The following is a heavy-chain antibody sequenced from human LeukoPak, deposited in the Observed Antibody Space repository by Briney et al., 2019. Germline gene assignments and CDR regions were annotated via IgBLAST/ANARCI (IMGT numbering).Heavy chain of an antibody. CDR1: GYTFTSYD. CDR3: ARGNRLYYYGSGSYFISYYYGTDV. J-gene: IGHJ6*02. V-gene: IGHV1-8*01. Sequence: ASVKVSCRASGYTFTSYDIDWVRQATGQGLEWMGWMNPNSGNTGYAQKFQGRVTMTRNTSISTAYMELSSLRSEDTAVYYCARGNRLYYYGSGSYFISYYYGTDVWGQGTTVTVSS. D-gene: IGHD3-10*01. CDR2: MNPNSGNT.